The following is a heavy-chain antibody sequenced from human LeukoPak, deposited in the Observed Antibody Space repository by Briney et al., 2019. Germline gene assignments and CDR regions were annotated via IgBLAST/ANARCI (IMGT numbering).Heavy chain of an antibody. Sequence: ASVKVSCKASGYTFILHYIHGLRQPPGQGREWMGWVNPSSGGTNYAQKFQDRVTITRDTSISTAYMKLSSPRSDDTAVYYCARTRSGKPDFWGQGTLVTVSS. CDR1: GYTFILHY. CDR2: VNPSSGGT. J-gene: IGHJ4*02. V-gene: IGHV1-2*02. CDR3: ARTRSGKPDF. D-gene: IGHD6-25*01.